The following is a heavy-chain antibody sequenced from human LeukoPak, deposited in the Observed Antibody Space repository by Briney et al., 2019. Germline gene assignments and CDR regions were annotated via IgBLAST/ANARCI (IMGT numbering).Heavy chain of an antibody. CDR3: AKDRTTMIVGAFDI. CDR1: GFTFNSYW. V-gene: IGHV3-23*01. CDR2: ISGSGGST. J-gene: IGHJ3*02. Sequence: PGGSLRLSCAASGFTFNSYWMHWVRQAPGKGLEWVSAISGSGGSTYYADSVKGRFTISRDNSKNTLYLQMNSLRAEDTAVYYCAKDRTTMIVGAFDIWGQGTMVTVSS. D-gene: IGHD3-22*01.